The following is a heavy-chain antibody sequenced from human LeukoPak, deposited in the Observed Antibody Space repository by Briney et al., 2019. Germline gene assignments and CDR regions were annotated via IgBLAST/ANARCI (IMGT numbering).Heavy chain of an antibody. V-gene: IGHV1-69*05. J-gene: IGHJ5*02. D-gene: IGHD6-13*01. Sequence: VASVKVSCKASGGTFSSYAISWVRQAPGQGLEWMGGIIPIFGTANYAQKFQGRVTITTDESTSTAYMELSSLGSEDTAVYYCAADPRPGIAAAWGQGTLVTVSS. CDR1: GGTFSSYA. CDR2: IIPIFGTA. CDR3: AADPRPGIAAA.